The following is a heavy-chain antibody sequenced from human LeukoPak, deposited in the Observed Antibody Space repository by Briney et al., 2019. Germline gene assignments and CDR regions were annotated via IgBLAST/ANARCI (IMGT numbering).Heavy chain of an antibody. CDR2: IIPILGIA. Sequence: ASVKVSCKASGGTFSSYAISWVRQAPGQGLEWMGRIIPILGIANYAQKFQGRVTITADKSTSTAYMELSSLRSEDTAVYYCARDVGDYYDSSGYGQPFGYWGQGTLVTVSS. J-gene: IGHJ4*02. V-gene: IGHV1-69*04. D-gene: IGHD3-22*01. CDR1: GGTFSSYA. CDR3: ARDVGDYYDSSGYGQPFGY.